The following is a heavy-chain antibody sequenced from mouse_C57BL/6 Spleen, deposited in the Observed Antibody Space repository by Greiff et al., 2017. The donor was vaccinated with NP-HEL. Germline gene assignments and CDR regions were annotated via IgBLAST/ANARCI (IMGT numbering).Heavy chain of an antibody. CDR2: INHSTGGT. Sequence: EVQLQQSGPELVKPGASVKISCKASGYSFTGYYMNWVKQSPEKSLEWIGEINHSTGGTTYNQKFKAKATLTVGKYSSTAYMQLKSLTSEDSAVYYCAREEDYWGQGTSVTVSS. V-gene: IGHV1-42*01. J-gene: IGHJ4*01. CDR3: AREEDY. CDR1: GYSFTGYY.